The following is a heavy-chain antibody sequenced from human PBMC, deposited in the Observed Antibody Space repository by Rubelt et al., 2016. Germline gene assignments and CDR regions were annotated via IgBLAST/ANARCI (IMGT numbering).Heavy chain of an antibody. CDR2: ISQRGSNS. J-gene: IGHJ6*02. V-gene: IGHV3-23*04. Sequence: EVQLVESGGGFVQPGGSLRLSYVASGFTFSNYVVNWVRQAPGKGLAWVSAISQRGSNSYYAASAKGRFTISRDNANNSLYLQMNSLRAEDTAVYYCARSLSGHYYYYAVDVWGQGTMVTVSS. CDR3: ARSLSGHYYYYAVDV. CDR1: GFTFSNYV. D-gene: IGHD1-26*01.